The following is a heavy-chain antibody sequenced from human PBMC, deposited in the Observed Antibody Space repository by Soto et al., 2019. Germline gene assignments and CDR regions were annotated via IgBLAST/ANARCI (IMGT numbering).Heavy chain of an antibody. Sequence: TLSLTCTVSGGSISSGGYYWSWIRQHPGKGLEWIGYIYYSGSTYYNPSLKSRVTISVDTSKNQFSLKLSSVTAADTAVYYCARGPSTGSSGYSFDDWGQGTLVTVYS. J-gene: IGHJ4*02. CDR2: IYYSGST. D-gene: IGHD3-22*01. CDR3: ARGPSTGSSGYSFDD. V-gene: IGHV4-31*03. CDR1: GGSISSGGYY.